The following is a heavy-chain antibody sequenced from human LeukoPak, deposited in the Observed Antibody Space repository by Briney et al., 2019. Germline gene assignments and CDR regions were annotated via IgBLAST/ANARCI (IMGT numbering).Heavy chain of an antibody. V-gene: IGHV1-69*13. D-gene: IGHD2-2*01. CDR1: GGTFSSYA. J-gene: IGHJ6*03. CDR2: IIPIFGTA. CDR3: ARIQGDQLPHYYYYYMDV. Sequence: PVKVSCKASGGTFSSYAISWVRQAPGQGLEWMGGIIPIFGTANYAQKFQGRVTITADESTSTAYMELSSLRSEDTAVYYCARIQGDQLPHYYYYYMDVWGKGTTVTVSS.